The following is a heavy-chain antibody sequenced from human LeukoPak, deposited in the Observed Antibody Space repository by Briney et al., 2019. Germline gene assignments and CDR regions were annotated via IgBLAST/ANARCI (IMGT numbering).Heavy chain of an antibody. J-gene: IGHJ1*01. CDR1: GGTFSSYA. D-gene: IGHD2-15*01. CDR2: IIPIFGTA. CDR3: ARGPGYCSGGSCYSGLAEYFQH. Sequence: EASVKVSCKASGGTFSSYAISWVRQAPRQGLEWMGRIIPIFGTANYAQKFQGRVTITTDESTSTAYMELSSLRSEDTAVYYCARGPGYCSGGSCYSGLAEYFQHWGQGTLVTVSS. V-gene: IGHV1-69*05.